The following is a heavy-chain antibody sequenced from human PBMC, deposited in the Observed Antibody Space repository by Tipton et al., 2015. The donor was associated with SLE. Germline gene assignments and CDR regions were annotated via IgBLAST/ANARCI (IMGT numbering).Heavy chain of an antibody. D-gene: IGHD2-2*01. CDR2: INWNGGST. Sequence: SLRLSCAASGFTFDDYGMSWVRQAPGKGLEWVSGINWNGGSTGYADSVKGRFSISRDNAKNSLYLQMNSLRAEDTALYYCARVYCSSDTSYQIDCWGQGTLVTVSS. CDR1: GFTFDDYG. V-gene: IGHV3-20*04. J-gene: IGHJ4*02. CDR3: ARVYCSSDTSYQIDC.